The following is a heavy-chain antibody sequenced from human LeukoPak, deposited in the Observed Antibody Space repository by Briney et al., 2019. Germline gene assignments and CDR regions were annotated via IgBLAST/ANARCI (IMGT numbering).Heavy chain of an antibody. CDR1: GFTFSSYA. J-gene: IGHJ4*02. CDR2: ISGGGGST. Sequence: GGSLRLSCAASGFTFSSYAMSWVRQAPGKGLEWVSTISGGGGSTYYADSVKGRFTISRDNSKNTLYLQVNSLRAENTAVYYCAKGGKWDVTPFDYWGQGTLVTVSS. D-gene: IGHD1-26*01. V-gene: IGHV3-23*01. CDR3: AKGGKWDVTPFDY.